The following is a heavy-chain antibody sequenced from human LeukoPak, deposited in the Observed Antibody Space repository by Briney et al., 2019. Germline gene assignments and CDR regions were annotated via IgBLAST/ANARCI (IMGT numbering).Heavy chain of an antibody. CDR3: AREVPDSSGYYFDY. V-gene: IGHV4-59*01. CDR2: IYYSGST. Sequence: SETLSLTCTVSGGSISSYYWSWIRQPPGKGLEWIGYIYYSGSTNYNPSLKSRVTISGDTSKNQFFLKLSSVTAADTAVYYCAREVPDSSGYYFDYWGQGTLATVSS. CDR1: GGSISSYY. J-gene: IGHJ4*02. D-gene: IGHD3-22*01.